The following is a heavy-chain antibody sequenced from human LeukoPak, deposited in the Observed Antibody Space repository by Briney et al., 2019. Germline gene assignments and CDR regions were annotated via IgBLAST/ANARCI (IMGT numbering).Heavy chain of an antibody. Sequence: GGPLRLSCAASGFTFSDYYMSWIRQAPGKGLEWVSYISSSGSTIYYADSVKGRFTISRDNAKNSLYLQMNSLRAEDTAVYYCAREYWPYYFDYWGQGTLVTVSS. CDR1: GFTFSDYY. J-gene: IGHJ4*02. V-gene: IGHV3-11*04. D-gene: IGHD2-8*02. CDR3: AREYWPYYFDY. CDR2: ISSSGSTI.